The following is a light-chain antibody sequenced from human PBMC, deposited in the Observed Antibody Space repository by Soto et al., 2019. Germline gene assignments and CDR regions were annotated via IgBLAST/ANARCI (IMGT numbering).Light chain of an antibody. CDR2: DAS. J-gene: IGKJ1*01. CDR1: QSISSW. CDR3: QQYNGYSDA. Sequence: DIHMTQSPSTLSASVGDRVTITCRASQSISSWLAWYQQKPGKAPKLLIYDASSLESGVPARFSGSGSGTEFTLTISSLQPDDFATYYCQQYNGYSDAFGQGTRLDIK. V-gene: IGKV1-5*01.